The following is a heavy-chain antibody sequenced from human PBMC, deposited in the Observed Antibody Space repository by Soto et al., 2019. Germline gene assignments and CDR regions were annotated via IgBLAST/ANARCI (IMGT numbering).Heavy chain of an antibody. J-gene: IGHJ4*02. CDR3: ARELLGMATTYAPYYFDY. Sequence: QVQLVQSGAEVKKPGASVKVSCKASGYTFTSYYMHWVRQAPGQGLEWMGIINPSGGSTSYAQKFQGRVTMTRDTSTSTVYMELSSLRSEDTAVYYCARELLGMATTYAPYYFDYWGQGTLVTVSS. CDR1: GYTFTSYY. CDR2: INPSGGST. D-gene: IGHD5-12*01. V-gene: IGHV1-46*01.